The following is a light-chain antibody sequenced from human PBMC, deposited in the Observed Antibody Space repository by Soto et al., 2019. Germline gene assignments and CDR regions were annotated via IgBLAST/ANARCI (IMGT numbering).Light chain of an antibody. CDR1: SSDGGGYNS. V-gene: IGLV2-14*01. J-gene: IGLJ1*01. CDR3: SSFTSSITYV. Sequence: QSALTQPASVSGSPGQSITISCTGTSSDGGGYNSVSCYRQAPGKAPKLIIYDVTYRPSGVSNRFSGSKSGNTASLTISGLQSEDEAAYHCSSFTSSITYVFGTGTKVTVL. CDR2: DVT.